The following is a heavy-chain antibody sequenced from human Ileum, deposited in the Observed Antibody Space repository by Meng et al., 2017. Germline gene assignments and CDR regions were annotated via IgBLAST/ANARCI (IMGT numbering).Heavy chain of an antibody. Sequence: QVQLVESGGGVVQPGTSLRLSCAASGFTFSSYAMYWVRQAPGKGLEWVAVISSDGANKYYTDSVKGRFTISRDNSKNTLSLQMNSLTAEDTAVYYCARDLLRACGYWGQGTLVTVSS. CDR1: GFTFSSYA. CDR2: ISSDGANK. J-gene: IGHJ4*02. CDR3: ARDLLRACGY. V-gene: IGHV3-30*10. D-gene: IGHD1-26*01.